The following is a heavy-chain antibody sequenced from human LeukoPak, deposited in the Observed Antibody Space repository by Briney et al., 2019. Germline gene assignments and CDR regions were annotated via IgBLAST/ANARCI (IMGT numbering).Heavy chain of an antibody. Sequence: GGSLRLSCAASGFIFSTYAMSWVRQAPGKGLEWVSVISGSDGRTHYADSVKGRFTISRDNSKNTLYLQMNSLRAEDTAVYYCARVSRPRVTGVERQIPRIDYWGQGTLVTVSS. CDR3: ARVSRPRVTGVERQIPRIDY. D-gene: IGHD1-20*01. V-gene: IGHV3-23*01. J-gene: IGHJ4*02. CDR2: ISGSDGRT. CDR1: GFIFSTYA.